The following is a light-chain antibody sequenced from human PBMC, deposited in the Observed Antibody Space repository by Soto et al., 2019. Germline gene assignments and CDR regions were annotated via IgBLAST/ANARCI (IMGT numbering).Light chain of an antibody. V-gene: IGKV1-16*01. Sequence: DIQMTQSPSSLSASVLDIVTITCHSSQDISNYLNWSQQKPGKAPKLLIYAASSLQSGVPSRFSGSGSGTDITLTISSLQSEDFAVYYCQQYNNWPPLTFGGGTKMDIK. CDR1: QDISNY. J-gene: IGKJ4*01. CDR2: AAS. CDR3: QQYNNWPPLT.